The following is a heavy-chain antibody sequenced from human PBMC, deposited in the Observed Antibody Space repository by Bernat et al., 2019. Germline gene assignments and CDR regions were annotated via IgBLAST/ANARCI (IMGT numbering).Heavy chain of an antibody. V-gene: IGHV3-53*01. D-gene: IGHD3-3*01. J-gene: IGHJ4*02. CDR3: ARVKMGETIFGVVRGYFDY. CDR1: GFTVSSNY. CDR2: IYSGGST. Sequence: EVQLVESGGGLIQPGGSLRLSCAASGFTVSSNYMSWVRQAPGKGLEWVSVIYSGGSTYYADSEKGRFTISRDNSKKTLYLQMNSLRAEDTAVYYCARVKMGETIFGVVRGYFDYWGQGTLVTVSS.